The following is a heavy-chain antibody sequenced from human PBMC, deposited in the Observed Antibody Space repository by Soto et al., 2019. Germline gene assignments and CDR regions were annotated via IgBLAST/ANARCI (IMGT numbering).Heavy chain of an antibody. V-gene: IGHV1-69*02. CDR1: GGSFTSYS. D-gene: IGHD2-21*01. Sequence: QVQLVQSGAELKKPGSSVKVSCEASGGSFTSYSFTWVRQAPGQGLEWMGRISPSQGKANYALKLQDRVTITADRSMRAAYMELTSRRPEDTAAYFWAKSLLFVDHGYMDVWGKGTTVTVSS. J-gene: IGHJ6*03. CDR3: AKSLLFVDHGYMDV. CDR2: ISPSQGKA.